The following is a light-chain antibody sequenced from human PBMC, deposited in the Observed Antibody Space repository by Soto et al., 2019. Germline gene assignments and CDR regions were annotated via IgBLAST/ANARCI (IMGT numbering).Light chain of an antibody. CDR2: ATS. CDR1: QSVRSN. CDR3: QQYNNARRAS. V-gene: IGKV3-15*01. Sequence: EIVMTQSTATMYQSAGDRASXSCRASQSVRSNLAWYHQKPGQTPRLLVYATSTMASGIRGSFSGSGTRTDFNLTIRHLGFKGFAVCYCQQYNNARRASFCQGT. J-gene: IGKJ5*01.